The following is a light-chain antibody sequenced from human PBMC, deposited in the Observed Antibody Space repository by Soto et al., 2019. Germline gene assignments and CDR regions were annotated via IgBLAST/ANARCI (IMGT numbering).Light chain of an antibody. CDR3: QQHSHWPPWT. V-gene: IGKV3-11*01. CDR1: QNVRTF. J-gene: IGKJ1*01. Sequence: EVVLTKSPATLSLSPGDRASLSCRASQNVRTFFDWYQQKPGQAPRLLIYGASNRATVIPARFSGSGSGTDFTLTISSLEPEDCAVYYCQQHSHWPPWTFRQGTRVEIQ. CDR2: GAS.